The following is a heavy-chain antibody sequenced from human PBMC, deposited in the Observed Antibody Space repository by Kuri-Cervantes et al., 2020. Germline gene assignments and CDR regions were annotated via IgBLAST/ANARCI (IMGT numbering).Heavy chain of an antibody. CDR1: GFTFSDYY. CDR2: ISSSGSTI. Sequence: SCAASGFTFSDYYMSWIRQAPGKGLEWVSYISSSGSTIYYADSVKGRFTISRDKAKNSLYLQMNSLRAEDTAVYYCARGLYGSGSRAHFDYWGQGTLVTVSS. J-gene: IGHJ4*02. V-gene: IGHV3-11*04. D-gene: IGHD3-10*01. CDR3: ARGLYGSGSRAHFDY.